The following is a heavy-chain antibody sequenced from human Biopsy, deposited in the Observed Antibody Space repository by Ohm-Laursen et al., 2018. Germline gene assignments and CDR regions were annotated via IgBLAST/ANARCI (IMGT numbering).Heavy chain of an antibody. J-gene: IGHJ5*02. CDR3: ARHPTRFWFDP. CDR1: GGSISSSTPYY. Sequence: SETLSLTCPVSGGSISSSTPYYWAWLRQPPGKGLEWIGSIYNTETTFYNPSLKSRVTISVDTSTNQFSLKVSSVPAADTALYFCARHPTRFWFDPWGHGTLVTVSS. V-gene: IGHV4-39*01. D-gene: IGHD1/OR15-1a*01. CDR2: IYNTETT.